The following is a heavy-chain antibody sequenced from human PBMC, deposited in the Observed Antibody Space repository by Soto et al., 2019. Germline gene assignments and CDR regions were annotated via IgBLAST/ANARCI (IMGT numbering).Heavy chain of an antibody. CDR3: ARSRSEGFYYYGMDV. J-gene: IGHJ6*02. V-gene: IGHV1-69*13. Sequence: SVKVSCKASGGTFSSYAISWVRQAPGQGLEWMGGIIPIFGTANYAQKFQGRVTITADESTSTAYMELSSLRSEDTAVYYCARSRSEGFYYYGMDVWGQGTTVTVSS. D-gene: IGHD1-26*01. CDR2: IIPIFGTA. CDR1: GGTFSSYA.